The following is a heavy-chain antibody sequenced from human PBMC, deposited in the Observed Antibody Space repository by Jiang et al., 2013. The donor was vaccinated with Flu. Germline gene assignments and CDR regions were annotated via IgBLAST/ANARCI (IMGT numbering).Heavy chain of an antibody. J-gene: IGHJ4*02. V-gene: IGHV5-51*01. CDR2: IYPGDSDT. D-gene: IGHD2-15*01. CDR1: GYSFTSFW. Sequence: GAEVKKPGESLKISCKGTGYSFTSFWIGWVRQMPGKGLEWMGIIYPGDSDTRYSPSFQGQVTISADKSITTAYLQWTSLKASDTAIYYCARGYCSGGSCYSTYYFDYWGQGTLVTVSS. CDR3: ARGYCSGGSCYSTYYFDY.